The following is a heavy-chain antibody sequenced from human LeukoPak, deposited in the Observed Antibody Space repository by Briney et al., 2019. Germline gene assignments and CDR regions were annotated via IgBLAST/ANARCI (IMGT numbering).Heavy chain of an antibody. J-gene: IGHJ5*02. CDR3: ASITMVRGAIGDWFDP. D-gene: IGHD3-10*01. V-gene: IGHV4-39*01. CDR2: IYYSGST. Sequence: PSETLSLTCTVSGGSISSSSYYWGWIRQPPGKGLEWIGSIYYSGSTYYNPSLKSRVTISVDTSKNQFSLKLSSVTAADTAVYYCASITMVRGAIGDWFDPWGQRTLVTVSS. CDR1: GGSISSSSYY.